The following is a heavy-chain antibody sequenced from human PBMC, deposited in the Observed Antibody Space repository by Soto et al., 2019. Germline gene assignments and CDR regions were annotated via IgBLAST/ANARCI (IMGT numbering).Heavy chain of an antibody. CDR1: CGSITSTIDY. D-gene: IGHD2-2*01. CDR2: IYYDGST. V-gene: IGHV4-39*01. J-gene: IGHJ5*01. CDR3: ARRGSASWRNWFDS. Sequence: SETLSLTCSVSCGSITSTIDYWGWIRQSPGKGLEWIGNIYYDGSTFYNPSLKSRVTISVDTSKRQFSLRVSSVTAADTAVYYCARRGSASWRNWFDSWGQGTLVTVSS.